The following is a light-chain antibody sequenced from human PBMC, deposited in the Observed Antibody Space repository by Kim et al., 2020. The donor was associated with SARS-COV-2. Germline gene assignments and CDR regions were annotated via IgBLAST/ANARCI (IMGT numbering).Light chain of an antibody. CDR1: QDISNY. V-gene: IGKV1-33*01. Sequence: ASVGDRVTITCQASQDISNYLHWYQQKPGKAPKHLIYDASNLATGVPSRFIGSGSGTDFTFTISSLQPEDIATYYCQHYDNLPSYTFGQGTKLEI. J-gene: IGKJ2*01. CDR3: QHYDNLPSYT. CDR2: DAS.